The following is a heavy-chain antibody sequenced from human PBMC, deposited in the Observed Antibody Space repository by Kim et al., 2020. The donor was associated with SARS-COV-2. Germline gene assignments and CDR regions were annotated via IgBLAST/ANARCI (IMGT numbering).Heavy chain of an antibody. CDR3: TTADRSILDY. CDR2: TT. Sequence: TTDFAAPVKGRCTISRNDSKNTLYLLMNSLKTEDTAVYYCTTADRSILDYWGQGTLVTVSS. D-gene: IGHD2-15*01. V-gene: IGHV3-15*01. J-gene: IGHJ4*02.